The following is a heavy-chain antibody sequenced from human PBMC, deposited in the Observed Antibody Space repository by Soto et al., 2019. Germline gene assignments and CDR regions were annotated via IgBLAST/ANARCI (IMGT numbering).Heavy chain of an antibody. CDR2: IYYSGST. CDR1: GGSISSYY. D-gene: IGHD5-12*01. CDR3: ARHRSSDYDFDY. Sequence: PSETLSLTCTVSGGSISSYYWSWIRQPPGKGLEWIGYIYYSGSTNYNPSLKSRVTISVDTSKNQFSLKLSSVTAADTAVYYCARHRSSDYDFDYWGQGTLVTVSS. J-gene: IGHJ4*02. V-gene: IGHV4-59*08.